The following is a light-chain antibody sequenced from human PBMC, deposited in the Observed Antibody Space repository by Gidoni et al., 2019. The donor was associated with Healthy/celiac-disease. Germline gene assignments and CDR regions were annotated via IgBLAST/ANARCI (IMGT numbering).Light chain of an antibody. V-gene: IGKV1-9*01. CDR2: AAS. Sequence: IELTQSPSSRSASVGDRVTITCRASQGISSYLAWYQQKPGKAPKLLIYAASTLQSGVPSRVSGSGTGTDFTLTISSLQPDDFATYYCQPINSYPFPFGPGTKVDIK. CDR3: QPINSYPFP. CDR1: QGISSY. J-gene: IGKJ3*01.